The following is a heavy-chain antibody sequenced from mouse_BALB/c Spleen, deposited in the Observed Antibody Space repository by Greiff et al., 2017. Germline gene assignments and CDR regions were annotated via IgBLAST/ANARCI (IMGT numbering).Heavy chain of an antibody. Sequence: EVQLQESGPSLVKPSQTLSLTCSVTGDSITSGYWNWIRKFPGNKLEYMGYISYSGSTYYNPSLKSRISITRDTSKNQYYLQLNSVTTEDTATYYCARYYYGSRVVFDYWGQGNTLTVSA. J-gene: IGHJ2*01. CDR1: GDSITSGY. CDR2: ISYSGST. V-gene: IGHV3-8*02. CDR3: ARYYYGSRVVFDY. D-gene: IGHD1-1*01.